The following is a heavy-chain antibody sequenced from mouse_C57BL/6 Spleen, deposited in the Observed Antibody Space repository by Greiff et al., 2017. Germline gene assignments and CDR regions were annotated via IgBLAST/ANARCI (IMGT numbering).Heavy chain of an antibody. J-gene: IGHJ2*01. V-gene: IGHV1-64*01. CDR2: IHPNSGST. D-gene: IGHD2-2*01. CDR1: GYTFTSYW. CDR3: ARSGVTVYFDY. Sequence: QVQLQQSGAELVKPGASVKLSCKASGYTFTSYWMHWVKQRPGQGLEWIGMIHPNSGSTNYNEKFKSKATLTVDKSSSTAYMQLSSLTSEDSAVYYCARSGVTVYFDYWGQGTTLTVSS.